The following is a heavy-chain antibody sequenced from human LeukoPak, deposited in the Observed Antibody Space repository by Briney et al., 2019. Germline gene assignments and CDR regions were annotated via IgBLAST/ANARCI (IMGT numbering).Heavy chain of an antibody. D-gene: IGHD2-2*01. CDR2: IYYSGST. J-gene: IGHJ6*02. V-gene: IGHV4-59*12. CDR3: ARDKLGYCSSTSCLNYYYYGMDV. Sequence: SETLSLTCTVSGGSISSYYWSWIRQPPGKGPEWIGYIYYSGSTNYNPSLKSRVTMSVDTSKNQFSLKLSSVTAADTAVYYCARDKLGYCSSTSCLNYYYYGMDVWGQGTTVTVSS. CDR1: GGSISSYY.